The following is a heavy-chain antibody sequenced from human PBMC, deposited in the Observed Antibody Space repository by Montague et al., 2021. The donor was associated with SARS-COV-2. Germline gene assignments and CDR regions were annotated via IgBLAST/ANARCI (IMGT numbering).Heavy chain of an antibody. D-gene: IGHD3/OR15-3a*01. CDR3: ARGLVGWFDP. CDR2: IYYSGST. J-gene: IGHJ5*02. Sequence: SETLSPTCTVSGGSISSSSYYWGWIRQPPGKGLEWIGSIYYSGSTYYNPSLKSRVTISVDTSKNQFSLKLSSVTAADTAVYYCARGLVGWFDPWGQGTLVTVSS. CDR1: GGSISSSSYY. V-gene: IGHV4-39*01.